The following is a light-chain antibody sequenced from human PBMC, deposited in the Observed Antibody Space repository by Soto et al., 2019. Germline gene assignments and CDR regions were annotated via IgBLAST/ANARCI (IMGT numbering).Light chain of an antibody. V-gene: IGKV3-15*01. Sequence: EIVMTQSPATLSVSPGARATLSCRASQSINSNLAWYQQKPGQAPRVLIYGASTRATGIPARFSGSGSGTEFTLTISSLQSEDFAVYYCQQYDNWPPWTFGQGTKVDIK. CDR3: QQYDNWPPWT. J-gene: IGKJ1*01. CDR1: QSINSN. CDR2: GAS.